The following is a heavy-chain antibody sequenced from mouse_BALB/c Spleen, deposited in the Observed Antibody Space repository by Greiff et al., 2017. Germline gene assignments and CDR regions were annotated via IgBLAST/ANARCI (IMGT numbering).Heavy chain of an antibody. D-gene: IGHD2-1*01. CDR2: ISSGGSYT. Sequence: DVQLQESGGGLVKPGGSLKLSCAASGFTFSSYAMSWVRQTPEKRLEWVATISSGGSYTYYPDSVKGRFTISRDNAKNTLYLQMSSLRSEDTAMYYCARLSYGNYLDYWGQGTTLTVSS. J-gene: IGHJ2*01. V-gene: IGHV5-9-3*01. CDR3: ARLSYGNYLDY. CDR1: GFTFSSYA.